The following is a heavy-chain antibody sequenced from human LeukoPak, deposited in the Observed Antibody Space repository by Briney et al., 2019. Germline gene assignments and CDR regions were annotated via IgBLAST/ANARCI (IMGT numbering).Heavy chain of an antibody. CDR3: ARISGSSLDY. CDR2: ISSSSSYI. Sequence: GGSLRLSCAASGFTFSSYSMSWVRQAPGKGLEWVSSISSSSSYIYYADSVKGRFTISRDNAKNSLYLQMNSLRAEDTAVYYCARISGSSLDYWGQGTLVTVSS. V-gene: IGHV3-21*01. J-gene: IGHJ4*02. D-gene: IGHD1-26*01. CDR1: GFTFSSYS.